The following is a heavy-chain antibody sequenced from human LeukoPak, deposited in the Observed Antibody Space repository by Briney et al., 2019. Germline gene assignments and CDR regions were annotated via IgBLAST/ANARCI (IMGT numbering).Heavy chain of an antibody. Sequence: GGSLRLSCAASGFTFSSYVMSWVRQAPGKGLEWVTAISGSGGSTYYADSVKGRFTISRDNSKNTLYLQMNSLRAEDTAVYYCANDIVVVPAATFDYWGQGTLVTVSS. D-gene: IGHD2-2*01. CDR3: ANDIVVVPAATFDY. V-gene: IGHV3-23*01. J-gene: IGHJ4*02. CDR2: ISGSGGST. CDR1: GFTFSSYV.